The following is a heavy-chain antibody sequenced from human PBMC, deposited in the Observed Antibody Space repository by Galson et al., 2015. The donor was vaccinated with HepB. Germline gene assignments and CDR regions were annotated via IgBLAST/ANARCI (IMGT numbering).Heavy chain of an antibody. V-gene: IGHV3-7*03. CDR3: ARDLGSPVEPLYGDYDYYYYGMDV. D-gene: IGHD4-17*01. J-gene: IGHJ6*02. CDR2: IKEDGSEK. CDR1: GFTFNSYW. Sequence: SLRLSCAASGFTFNSYWMTWVRQAPGKGLEWVANIKEDGSEKYYEDSVKGRFTISRDNAKNSLYLQMNSLRAEDTAVYYCARDLGSPVEPLYGDYDYYYYGMDVWCQGTTVTVSS.